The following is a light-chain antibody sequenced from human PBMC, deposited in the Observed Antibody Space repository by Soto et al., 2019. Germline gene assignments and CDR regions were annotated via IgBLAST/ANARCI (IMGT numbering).Light chain of an antibody. J-gene: IGKJ2*01. Sequence: DIQMTQSPSTLSASVGDRVTITCRASQSITTWLAWYQQKPGKAPKLLIYKATNLQSGVPSRFSGSGYGTEFSLTVSRLQPEDFAIYYCQQYNDYQYTFGQGTKLEIK. V-gene: IGKV1-5*03. CDR1: QSITTW. CDR3: QQYNDYQYT. CDR2: KAT.